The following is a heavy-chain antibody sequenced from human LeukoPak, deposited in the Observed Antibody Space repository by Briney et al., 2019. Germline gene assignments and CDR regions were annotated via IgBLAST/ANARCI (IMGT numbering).Heavy chain of an antibody. V-gene: IGHV1-2*02. CDR2: INPNSGGT. CDR1: GYTFTGYY. D-gene: IGHD3-3*01. J-gene: IGHJ3*02. CDR3: ARAGRITIFEVALHAFDI. Sequence: ASVKVSCKASGYTFTGYYMHWVRQAPGQGLEWMGWINPNSGGTNYAQKFQGRVTMTSETTISTAYMELSRLRSDDTAVYYCARAGRITIFEVALHAFDIWGQGTMVTVSS.